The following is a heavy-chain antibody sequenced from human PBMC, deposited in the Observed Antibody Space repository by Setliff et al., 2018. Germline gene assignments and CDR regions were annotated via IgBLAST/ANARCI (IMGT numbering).Heavy chain of an antibody. J-gene: IGHJ4*02. CDR2: IIPILETT. CDR3: ARWNGSGYFYY. CDR1: GYIFKSYG. V-gene: IGHV1-69*11. Sequence: SVKVSCKASGYIFKSYGLSWVRQAPGQGLLWMGRIIPILETTNYAQNFQGRVSITADESTRTAYMELSSLTFEDTAVYYCARWNGSGYFYYWGQGTWVTVSS. D-gene: IGHD3-3*01.